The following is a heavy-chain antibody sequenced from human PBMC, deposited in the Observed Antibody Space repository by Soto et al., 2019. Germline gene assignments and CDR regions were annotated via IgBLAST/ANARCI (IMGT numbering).Heavy chain of an antibody. CDR1: GFTFSSYS. D-gene: IGHD3-3*01. CDR2: ISSSSSTI. CDR3: ARRGDFWSGNYYYYYMDV. J-gene: IGHJ6*03. Sequence: GGSLRLSCAASGFTFSSYSMNWVRQAPGKGLEWVSYISSSSSTIYYADSVKGRFTISRDNAKNSLYLQMNSLRAEDTAVYYCARRGDFWSGNYYYYYMDVWGKGTTVTVSS. V-gene: IGHV3-48*01.